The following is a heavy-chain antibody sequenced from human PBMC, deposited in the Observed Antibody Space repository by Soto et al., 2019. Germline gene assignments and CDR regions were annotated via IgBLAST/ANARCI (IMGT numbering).Heavy chain of an antibody. CDR2: IKSKTDGGTT. D-gene: IGHD3-22*01. Sequence: GGGLRLSCGASGFTFSNARVSWVRQAPGKGVEVVGRIKSKTDGGTTDYAAPVKGRFTISRDDSKNTLYLQMNSLKTEDTAVYYCRADYDSSGYYAPADAFDIWGQGTMVTVSS. J-gene: IGHJ3*02. CDR1: GFTFSNAR. V-gene: IGHV3-15*01. CDR3: RADYDSSGYYAPADAFDI.